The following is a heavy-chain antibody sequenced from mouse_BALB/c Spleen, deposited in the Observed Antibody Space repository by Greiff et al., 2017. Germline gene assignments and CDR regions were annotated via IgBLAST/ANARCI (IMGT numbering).Heavy chain of an antibody. Sequence: VKLMESGPGLVAPSQSLSITCTVSGFSLTSYGVHWVRQPPGKGLEWLGVIWAGGSTNYNSALMSRLSISKDNSKSQVFLKMNSLQTDDTAMYYCAREFITTATDWFAYWGQGTLVTVSA. V-gene: IGHV2-9*02. D-gene: IGHD1-2*01. CDR2: IWAGGST. J-gene: IGHJ3*01. CDR1: GFSLTSYG. CDR3: AREFITTATDWFAY.